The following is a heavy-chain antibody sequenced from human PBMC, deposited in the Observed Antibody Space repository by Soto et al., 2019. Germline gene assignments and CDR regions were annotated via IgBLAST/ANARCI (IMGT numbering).Heavy chain of an antibody. Sequence: GESLKISCQTSGYTFRNNWIGWVRQMPGKGLEWMGIIYPGDSETRYSPSFQGQVTISADRSFNTAYLQWTSLQASDTAIYYCARELQGLYYFDFWGQGTLVTVSS. CDR1: GYTFRNNW. CDR3: ARELQGLYYFDF. V-gene: IGHV5-51*01. J-gene: IGHJ4*02. D-gene: IGHD1-7*01. CDR2: IYPGDSET.